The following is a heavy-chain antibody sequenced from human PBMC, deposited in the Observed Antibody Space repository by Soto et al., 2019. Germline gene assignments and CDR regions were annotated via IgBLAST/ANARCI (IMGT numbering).Heavy chain of an antibody. CDR1: GYTFTGYY. J-gene: IGHJ4*02. D-gene: IGHD3-22*01. Sequence: ASVKVSCKASGYTFTGYYMHWVRQAPGQGLEWMGWSNPNRGGTNYAQNFQGWVTMTRDTSISTAYMELSRLRSDDTAVYYCARSRSPLYYDSSGYLDSWGQGTLVTVSS. CDR2: SNPNRGGT. CDR3: ARSRSPLYYDSSGYLDS. V-gene: IGHV1-2*04.